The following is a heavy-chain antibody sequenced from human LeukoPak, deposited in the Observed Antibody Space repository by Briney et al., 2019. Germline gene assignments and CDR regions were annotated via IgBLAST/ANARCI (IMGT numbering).Heavy chain of an antibody. Sequence: SESLSLSCGVSGGSITTTKWWCGGRQFPGQGLQWTGEVTVEGVINYKPSVTGRVTISLDRAKNPLSLNLNSLSAADTAVYYCSKENGAFSPFGYGGQGILVTV. J-gene: IGHJ4*02. CDR2: VTVEGVI. D-gene: IGHD2-8*01. CDR1: GGSITTTKW. CDR3: SKENGAFSPFGY. V-gene: IGHV4-4*02.